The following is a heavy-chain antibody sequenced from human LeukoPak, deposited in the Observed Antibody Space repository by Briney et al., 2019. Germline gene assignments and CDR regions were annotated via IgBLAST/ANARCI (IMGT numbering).Heavy chain of an antibody. D-gene: IGHD3-10*01. Sequence: GASVKVSCKASGYTFTSYYMHWVRQAPGQGLEWMGIINPSGGSTSYAQKFQGRVTMTRDMSTSTVYMELSSLRSEDTAVYYCARDGDYYGSGSYYYYYMDVWGKGTTVTVSS. CDR3: ARDGDYYGSGSYYYYYMDV. V-gene: IGHV1-46*01. CDR1: GYTFTSYY. J-gene: IGHJ6*03. CDR2: INPSGGST.